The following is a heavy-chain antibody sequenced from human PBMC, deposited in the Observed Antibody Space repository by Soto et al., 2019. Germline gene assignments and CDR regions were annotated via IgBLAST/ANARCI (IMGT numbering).Heavy chain of an antibody. CDR3: ARLGVVAATPRYYYYYGMDV. CDR1: VGSFSGYY. CDR2: INHSGST. D-gene: IGHD2-15*01. V-gene: IGHV4-34*01. Sequence: SETLSLTCAVYVGSFSGYYWSWIRQPPGKGLEWIGEINHSGSTNYNPSLKSRVTISVDTSKNQFSLKLSSVTAADTAVYYCARLGVVAATPRYYYYYGMDVWGQGTTVTVSS. J-gene: IGHJ6*02.